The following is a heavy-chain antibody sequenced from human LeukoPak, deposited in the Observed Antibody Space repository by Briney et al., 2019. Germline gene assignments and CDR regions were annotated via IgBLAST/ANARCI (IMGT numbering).Heavy chain of an antibody. J-gene: IGHJ6*02. CDR3: ARAQRTISGMDV. Sequence: ASVKVSCKASGYPFTGYYIHWVRQAPGQGLEWMGWINPNSGGTNYAQKFQGRVTMTSDTSITTAYMDLSRLTPDDTALYYCARAQRTISGMDVWGQGTTVAVSS. CDR1: GYPFTGYY. D-gene: IGHD2-2*01. CDR2: INPNSGGT. V-gene: IGHV1-2*02.